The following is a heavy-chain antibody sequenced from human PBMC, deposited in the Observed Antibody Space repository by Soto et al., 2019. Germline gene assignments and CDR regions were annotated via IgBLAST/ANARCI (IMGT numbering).Heavy chain of an antibody. CDR2: INNSGGST. V-gene: IGHV3-23*01. J-gene: IGHJ3*02. Sequence: GGSPRISCAACGFTFSRYAMSGVRQEPGKGLAWVSSINNSGGSTYYADAVKGRFTISRDNSQNTLYLQMNSLRAEDTAVYYCAKTTTVSTVDAFDIWGQGTMVTVSS. CDR1: GFTFSRYA. CDR3: AKTTTVSTVDAFDI. D-gene: IGHD4-17*01.